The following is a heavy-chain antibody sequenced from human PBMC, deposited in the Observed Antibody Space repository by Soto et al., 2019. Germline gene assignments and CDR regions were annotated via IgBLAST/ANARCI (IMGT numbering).Heavy chain of an antibody. CDR2: MNPNSGNT. Sequence: ASVKVSCKASGYTFTSYDINWVRQATGQGLEWMGWMNPNSGNTGYAQKFQGRVTMTRNTSISTADMELSSLRSEDTAVYYCARGFRTAPHCTNGVCLPDYYYYYYYMDVWGKGTTVTVSS. CDR1: GYTFTSYD. D-gene: IGHD2-8*01. V-gene: IGHV1-8*01. J-gene: IGHJ6*03. CDR3: ARGFRTAPHCTNGVCLPDYYYYYYYMDV.